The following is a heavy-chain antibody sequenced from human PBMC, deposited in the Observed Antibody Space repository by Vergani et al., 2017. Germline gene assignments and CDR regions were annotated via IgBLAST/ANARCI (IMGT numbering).Heavy chain of an antibody. D-gene: IGHD2-2*02. CDR2: INHSGST. CDR3: ARGAQYCSSTSCYTSPFDY. J-gene: IGHJ4*02. CDR1: GGSFSGYY. Sequence: QVQLQQWGAGLLKPSETLSLTCAVYGGSFSGYYWSWIRQPPGKVLEWIGEINHSGSTNYNPSLKSRVTISVDTSKNQFSLKLSSVTAADTAVYYCARGAQYCSSTSCYTSPFDYWGQGTLVTVSS. V-gene: IGHV4-34*01.